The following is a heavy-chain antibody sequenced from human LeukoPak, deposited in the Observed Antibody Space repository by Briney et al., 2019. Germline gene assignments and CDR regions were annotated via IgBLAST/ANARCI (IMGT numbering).Heavy chain of an antibody. CDR2: ISGSGGST. CDR3: ARDNSGFNWFDP. D-gene: IGHD4-23*01. J-gene: IGHJ5*02. V-gene: IGHV3-23*01. Sequence: PGGSLRLSCAASGFTFSSYAMNWVRQAPGKGLEWVSGISGSGGSTYYADSVKGRFTISRDNAKNTLYLQMNSLRAEDTAVYYCARDNSGFNWFDPWGQGTLVTVSS. CDR1: GFTFSSYA.